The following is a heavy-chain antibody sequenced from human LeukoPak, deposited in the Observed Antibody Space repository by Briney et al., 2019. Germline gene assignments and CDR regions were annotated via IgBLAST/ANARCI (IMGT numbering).Heavy chain of an antibody. D-gene: IGHD3-22*01. V-gene: IGHV4-34*01. CDR2: INHSGST. Sequence: PETLSLTCAVYGGSFSGYYWSWIRQPPGKGLEWIGEINHSGSTNYNPSLKSRVTISVDTSKNQFSLKLSSVTAADTAVYYCARHNYDSSGYYYEFDYWGQGTLVTVSS. J-gene: IGHJ4*02. CDR1: GGSFSGYY. CDR3: ARHNYDSSGYYYEFDY.